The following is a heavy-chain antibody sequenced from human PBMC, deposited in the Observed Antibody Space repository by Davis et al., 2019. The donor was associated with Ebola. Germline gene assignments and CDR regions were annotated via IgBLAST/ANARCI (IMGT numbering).Heavy chain of an antibody. CDR3: AILVAFDY. Sequence: SVKVSCKASGFTFTSSAMQWVRQARGQRLEWIGWIVVGSGNTNYAQKFQGRVTITADKSTSTAYMELSSLRSEDTAVYYCAILVAFDYWGQGTLVTVSS. J-gene: IGHJ4*02. D-gene: IGHD5-12*01. CDR1: GFTFTSSA. V-gene: IGHV1-58*02. CDR2: IVVGSGNT.